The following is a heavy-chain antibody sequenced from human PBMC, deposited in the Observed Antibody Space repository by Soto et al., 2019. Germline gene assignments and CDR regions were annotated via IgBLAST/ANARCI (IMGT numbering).Heavy chain of an antibody. D-gene: IGHD3-10*01. CDR2: ISGSGSDR. CDR1: GFTFSTYA. V-gene: IGHV3-23*01. CDR3: TKTPRSYYYYMDA. J-gene: IGHJ6*03. Sequence: EVQVLESGGGLVQPGGSLRLSCVASGFTFSTYAMNWVRQAPGKGLEWVSGISGSGSDRYYADSVRGRFTHFRDNSNNTLNLKIDRLSAEDTAIDYCTKTPRSYYYYMDAWGKGTTVTVSS.